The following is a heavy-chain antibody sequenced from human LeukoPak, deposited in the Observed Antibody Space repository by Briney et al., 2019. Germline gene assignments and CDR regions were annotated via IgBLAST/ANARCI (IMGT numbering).Heavy chain of an antibody. Sequence: ASVKVSCKASGYTFTGYYMHWVRQAPGQGLEWMGWINPNSGGTNYAQKFQGRVTMTRDTSISTAYMELSSLRSEDTAVYYCARDVSGTRGRYDSSGYYPRDYWGQGTLVTVSS. J-gene: IGHJ4*02. CDR3: ARDVSGTRGRYDSSGYYPRDY. V-gene: IGHV1-2*02. D-gene: IGHD3-22*01. CDR2: INPNSGGT. CDR1: GYTFTGYY.